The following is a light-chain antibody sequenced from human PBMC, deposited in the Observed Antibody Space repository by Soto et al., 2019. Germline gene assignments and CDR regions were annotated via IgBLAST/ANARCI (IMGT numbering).Light chain of an antibody. CDR3: QKSYSPPPIT. CDR2: AAS. J-gene: IGKJ5*01. V-gene: IGKV1-39*01. CDR1: QNIFYKSKNKNY. Sequence: DIAVTQSPDSLGMSLGDTADINCKSSQNIFYKSKNKNYLAWYQQKPGKAPKLLIYAASNLQSGVPSRFSGSGSGTDFTLTIRSLKPEDFATYYCQKSYSPPPITLGNGKRLELK.